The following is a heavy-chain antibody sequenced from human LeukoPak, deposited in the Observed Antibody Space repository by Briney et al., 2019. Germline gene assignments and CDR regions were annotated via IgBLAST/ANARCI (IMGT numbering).Heavy chain of an antibody. CDR2: IRSKAYGGTT. CDR1: GFTFDDYA. V-gene: IGHV3-49*03. D-gene: IGHD5-24*01. CDR3: TRDLGRWRQFLGGY. J-gene: IGHJ4*01. Sequence: PGGSLRLSCTASGFTFDDYAMSWFRQAPGKGLEGVGFIRSKAYGGTTEYAASVKGRFTISRDDSKSIAYLQMNSLKTEDTAVYYCTRDLGRWRQFLGGYWGHGTLVTVSS.